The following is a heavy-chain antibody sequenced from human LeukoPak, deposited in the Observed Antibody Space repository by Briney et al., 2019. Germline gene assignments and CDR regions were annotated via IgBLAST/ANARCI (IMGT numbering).Heavy chain of an antibody. J-gene: IGHJ4*02. CDR2: IYYSGST. CDR1: GGSISSGGYY. CDR3: ARSPRPAVRWLVKPLSGHPFDY. Sequence: PSETLSLTCTVSGGSISSGGYYWSWIRQPPGKGLEWIGYIYYSGSTNYNPSLKSRVTISVDTSKNQFSLKLSSVTAADTAVYYCARSPRPAVRWLVKPLSGHPFDYWGQGTLVTVSS. V-gene: IGHV4-61*08. D-gene: IGHD6-19*01.